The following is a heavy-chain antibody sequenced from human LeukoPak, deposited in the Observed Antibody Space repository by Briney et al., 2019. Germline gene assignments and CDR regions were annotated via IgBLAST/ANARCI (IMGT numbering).Heavy chain of an antibody. V-gene: IGHV3-30*02. J-gene: IGHJ6*03. CDR1: GFTFSSYG. D-gene: IGHD4-23*01. CDR2: IRYDGSNK. CDR3: AKGPVVTPAEGYYYYMDV. Sequence: GGSLRLSCAASGFTFSSYGMHWVRQAPGKGLEWVAFIRYDGSNKYYADSVKGRFTISRDNSKNTLYLQMNSLRAEDTAVYYCAKGPVVTPAEGYYYYMDVWGKGTTVTVSS.